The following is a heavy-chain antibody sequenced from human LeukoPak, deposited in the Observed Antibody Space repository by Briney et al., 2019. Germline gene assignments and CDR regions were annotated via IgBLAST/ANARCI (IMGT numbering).Heavy chain of an antibody. CDR3: ATNGYYCMDV. J-gene: IGHJ6*03. CDR2: IYHSGGT. D-gene: IGHD2-8*01. V-gene: IGHV4-4*02. Sequence: SETLSLTCAVSGGSISSSTNWWSWVRQPPGKGLEWIGEIYHSGGTNYNPSLKSRITISVDKSQNQFSLKVNSLTAADTAVYYCATNGYYCMDVWGKGATVTVSS. CDR1: GGSISSSTNW.